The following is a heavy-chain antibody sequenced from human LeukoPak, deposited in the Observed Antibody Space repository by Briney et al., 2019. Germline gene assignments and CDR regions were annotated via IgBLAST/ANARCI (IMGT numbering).Heavy chain of an antibody. CDR1: GYTFSGYF. V-gene: IGHV1-2*02. J-gene: IGHJ3*02. Sequence: GASVKVSCRASGYTFSGYFMHWVRQAPGQGLEWMGWIYPNSGGTKYAQKFQGRVTMTRDTSISTIYMELSSLRSEDTAVYYCATGPAEVTFLNAFDIWGQGTMVTVSS. CDR3: ATGPAEVTFLNAFDI. D-gene: IGHD2-21*01. CDR2: IYPNSGGT.